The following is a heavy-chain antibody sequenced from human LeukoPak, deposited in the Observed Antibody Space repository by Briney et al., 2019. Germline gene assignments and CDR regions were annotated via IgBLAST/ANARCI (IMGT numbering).Heavy chain of an antibody. CDR1: EFTLSSYA. D-gene: IGHD1-26*01. V-gene: IGHV3-23*01. J-gene: IGHJ4*02. Sequence: PGGSLRLSCEASEFTLSSYAMNWVRQAPGKGLEWVSIISSSGGSIYYADSVKGRFTISRDNSKNTLYLQMNSLRVEDTAVYYCAKSKLKDFFEDWGQGTLVTVSS. CDR3: AKSKLKDFFED. CDR2: ISSSGGSI.